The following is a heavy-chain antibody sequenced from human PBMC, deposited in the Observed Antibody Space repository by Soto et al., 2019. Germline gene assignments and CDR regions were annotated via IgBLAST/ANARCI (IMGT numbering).Heavy chain of an antibody. CDR2: IKSETDGGTT. V-gene: IGHV3-15*01. CDR3: TTGVGYNWNADDAFDF. Sequence: EVQLVESGGGLVKPGGSLRLSCAASGFTFSNAWMSWVRQAPGKGLEWVGRIKSETDGGTTDYAAPVKGSFTISRHDSKNRLYLQINSLKTEDTAVYYFTTGVGYNWNADDAFDFWGQGTMVTVSS. J-gene: IGHJ3*01. CDR1: GFTFSNAW. D-gene: IGHD1-1*01.